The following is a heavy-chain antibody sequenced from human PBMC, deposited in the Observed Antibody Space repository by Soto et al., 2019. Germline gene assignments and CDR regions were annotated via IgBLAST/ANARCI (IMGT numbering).Heavy chain of an antibody. CDR1: GFSLSTSGVG. CDR3: ARGSDYGDWTGWFDP. J-gene: IGHJ5*02. V-gene: IGHV2-5*02. CDR2: IYWDDDK. Sequence: QITLKESGPTLVKPTQTLTLTCTFSGFSLSTSGVGVGWIRQPPGKALEWLALIYWDDDKRYSPSLNSRLTSTKDTSKNQVVLTMTNMDPVDTATYYCARGSDYGDWTGWFDPWGQGTLVTVSS. D-gene: IGHD4-17*01.